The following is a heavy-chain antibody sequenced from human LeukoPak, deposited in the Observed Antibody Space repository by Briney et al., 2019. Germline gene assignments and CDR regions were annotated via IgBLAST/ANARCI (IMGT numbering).Heavy chain of an antibody. CDR1: GGSFSGYY. V-gene: IGHV4-34*01. CDR2: INHSGST. Sequence: KPSETLSLTCAVYGGSFSGYYWSWIRQPPGKGLEWIGEINHSGSTNYNPSLKSRVTISVDTSKNQFSLKLSSVTAADTAVYYCARGPPGEGAHRFDYWGQGTLVTVSS. CDR3: ARGPPGEGAHRFDY. J-gene: IGHJ4*02. D-gene: IGHD1-26*01.